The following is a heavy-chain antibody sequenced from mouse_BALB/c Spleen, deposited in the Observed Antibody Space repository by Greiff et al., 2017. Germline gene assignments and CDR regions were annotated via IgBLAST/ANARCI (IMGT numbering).Heavy chain of an antibody. D-gene: IGHD1-1*01. CDR1: GFTFTDYY. CDR3: ARDGDYGSSYGYLDY. J-gene: IGHJ2*01. CDR2: IRNKANGYTT. V-gene: IGHV7-3*02. Sequence: VQLKESGGGLVQPGGSLRLSCATSGFTFTDYYMSWVRQPPGKALEWLGFIRNKANGYTTEYSASVKGRFTISRDNSQSILYLQMNTLRAEDSATYYCARDGDYGSSYGYLDYWGQGTTLTVSS.